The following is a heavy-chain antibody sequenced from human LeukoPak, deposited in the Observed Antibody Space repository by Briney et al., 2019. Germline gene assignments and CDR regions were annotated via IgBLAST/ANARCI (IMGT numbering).Heavy chain of an antibody. D-gene: IGHD2-2*01. J-gene: IGHJ4*02. V-gene: IGHV3-21*01. CDR2: ISSSSSYI. CDR3: ARWRGGCSSTSCPTS. CDR1: GFTFSSYS. Sequence: PGGSLRLSCAASGFTFSSYSMNWVRQAPGKGLEWVSSISSSSSYIYYADSVKGRLTVSRDNAKNSLYLQMNSLRAEDTAVYYCARWRGGCSSTSCPTSWGQGTLVTVSS.